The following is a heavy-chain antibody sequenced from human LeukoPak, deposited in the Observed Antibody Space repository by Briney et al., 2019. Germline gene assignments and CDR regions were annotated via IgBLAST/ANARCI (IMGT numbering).Heavy chain of an antibody. J-gene: IGHJ6*03. CDR3: ARQRPYYDILTGYYTYYYYYYMDV. V-gene: IGHV4-59*08. Sequence: SETLSLTCTVSGGSISSYYWSWIRQPPGKGLEWIGYIYYSGSTNYNPSLKSRVTISVDTSKNQFSLKLSSVTAADTAVYYCARQRPYYDILTGYYTYYYYYYMDVWGKGTTVTISS. CDR1: GGSISSYY. CDR2: IYYSGST. D-gene: IGHD3-9*01.